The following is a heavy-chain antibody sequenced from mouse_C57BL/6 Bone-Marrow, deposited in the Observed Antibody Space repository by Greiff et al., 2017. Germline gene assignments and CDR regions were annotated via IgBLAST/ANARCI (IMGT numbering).Heavy chain of an antibody. D-gene: IGHD2-3*01. V-gene: IGHV3-1*01. CDR1: GYSITSGYD. CDR2: ISYSGST. J-gene: IGHJ1*03. Sequence: DVQLQESGPGMVKPSQSLSLTCTVTGYSITSGYDWHWIRHFPGNKLEWMGYISYSGSTNYNPSLKSRISITHDTSKNHFFLKLNSVTTEDTATYYCAREDGYYFDVWGTGTTVTVSS. CDR3: AREDGYYFDV.